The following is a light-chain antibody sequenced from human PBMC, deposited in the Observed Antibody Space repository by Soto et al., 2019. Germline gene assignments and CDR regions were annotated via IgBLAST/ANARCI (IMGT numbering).Light chain of an antibody. Sequence: DIQMTQSPSTLSASVGDRVTITCRASQSISSWLAWYQQKPGKAPKLLIYKAFSLQSGVPSRFSGSGSGTEFTLTISSLQPDDFATYYCQHYHDYPWTFGQGTKVEIK. J-gene: IGKJ1*01. V-gene: IGKV1-5*03. CDR2: KAF. CDR1: QSISSW. CDR3: QHYHDYPWT.